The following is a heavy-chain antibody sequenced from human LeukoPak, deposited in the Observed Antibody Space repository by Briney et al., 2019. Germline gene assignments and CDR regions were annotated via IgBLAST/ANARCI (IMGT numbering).Heavy chain of an antibody. J-gene: IGHJ5*02. V-gene: IGHV1-18*04. D-gene: IGHD2-2*01. CDR2: ISAYNGNT. CDR1: GYTFTSYG. CDR3: ARDKRPYCSSTSCAGYNWFDP. Sequence: GASVKVSCKASGYTFTSYGISWVRQAPGQGLEWMGWISAYNGNTNYAQKLQGRVTMTTDTSTSTAYMEMGSLRSDDTAVYYCARDKRPYCSSTSCAGYNWFDPWGQGTLVTVAS.